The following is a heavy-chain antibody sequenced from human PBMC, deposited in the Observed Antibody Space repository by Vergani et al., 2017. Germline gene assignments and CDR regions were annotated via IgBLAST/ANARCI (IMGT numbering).Heavy chain of an antibody. CDR3: ARDSGASIAVAGTFDY. CDR1: GFTVSSNY. Sequence: EVQLVESGGGLVQPGGSLRLSCAASGFTVSSNYMSWVRQAPGKGLEWVSVIYSGGSTYYADSVKGRFTISRDNSKNTLYLQMNTLRAEDTAVYYCARDSGASIAVAGTFDYWGQGTLVTVSS. V-gene: IGHV3-66*01. J-gene: IGHJ4*02. D-gene: IGHD6-19*01. CDR2: IYSGGST.